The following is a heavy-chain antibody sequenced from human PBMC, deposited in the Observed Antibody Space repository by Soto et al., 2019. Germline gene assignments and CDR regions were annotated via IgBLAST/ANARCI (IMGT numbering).Heavy chain of an antibody. CDR2: ISYIGST. CDR1: GGSVSSGAYY. D-gene: IGHD4-17*01. CDR3: ARWVLRIRNAFDL. J-gene: IGHJ3*01. Sequence: QVQLQESGPGLVKPSQTLSLTCTVSGGSVSSGAYYWSWIRQHPGKGLEWIGYISYIGSTYYNPSRKSRVTRAVDMSKHRFSLKLSSVTAADAAVYSCARWVLRIRNAFDLWGQGTMVTVSS. V-gene: IGHV4-31*03.